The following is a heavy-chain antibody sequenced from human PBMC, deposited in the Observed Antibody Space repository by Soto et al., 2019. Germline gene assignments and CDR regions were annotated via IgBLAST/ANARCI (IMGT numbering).Heavy chain of an antibody. Sequence: SLTCTVSGGSISSYFWSWIRQPPGKGLEWIGYFYYSGSTNYNPSLKSRVTISVDTSKNQFSLKLSSVTAADTAVYYCARVGYCGGDCSFPDYWGQGTLDTVSS. D-gene: IGHD2-21*02. V-gene: IGHV4-59*01. CDR3: ARVGYCGGDCSFPDY. CDR2: FYYSGST. CDR1: GGSISSYF. J-gene: IGHJ4*02.